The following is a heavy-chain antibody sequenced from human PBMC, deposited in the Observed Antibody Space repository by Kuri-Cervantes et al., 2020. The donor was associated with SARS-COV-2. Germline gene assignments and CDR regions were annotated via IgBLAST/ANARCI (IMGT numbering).Heavy chain of an antibody. V-gene: IGHV3-66*01. CDR2: IYSGGST. J-gene: IGHJ4*02. Sequence: GESLKISCAASGFTFSSYSMNWVRQAPGKGLEWVSVIYSGGSTYYADSVKGRFTISRDNSKNTLYLQMNSLRAENTAVYYCAREGSSRRLGTFDYWGQGTLVTVSS. D-gene: IGHD6-13*01. CDR3: AREGSSRRLGTFDY. CDR1: GFTFSSYS.